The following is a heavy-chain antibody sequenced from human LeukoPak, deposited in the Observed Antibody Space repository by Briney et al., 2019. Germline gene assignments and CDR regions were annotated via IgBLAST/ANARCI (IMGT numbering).Heavy chain of an antibody. V-gene: IGHV5-51*01. CDR3: ARVGYYDSSGYYRANYFDY. D-gene: IGHD3-22*01. J-gene: IGHJ4*02. CDR2: IYPGDSDT. Sequence: GESLKISCKGSGYSFTSYWIGWVRQMPGKGLEWMGIIYPGDSDTRYSPSFQGQVTISADKSISTAYLQWSSLKASDTAMYYCARVGYYDSSGYYRANYFDYWGQGTLATVSS. CDR1: GYSFTSYW.